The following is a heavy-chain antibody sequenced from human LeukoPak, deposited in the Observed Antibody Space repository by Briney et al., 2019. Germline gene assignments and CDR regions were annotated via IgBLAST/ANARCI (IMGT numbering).Heavy chain of an antibody. CDR3: ARDQSSSSPFDY. J-gene: IGHJ4*02. CDR1: GFTFRSYA. Sequence: PGGSLRLSCAASGFTFRSYAMTWVRQAPGKGLEWVTAISGSGGSTYYADSVKGRFTISRDNSKNTLYLQMNSLRAEDTAVYYCARDQSSSSPFDYWGQGTLVTVSS. D-gene: IGHD6-6*01. V-gene: IGHV3-23*01. CDR2: ISGSGGST.